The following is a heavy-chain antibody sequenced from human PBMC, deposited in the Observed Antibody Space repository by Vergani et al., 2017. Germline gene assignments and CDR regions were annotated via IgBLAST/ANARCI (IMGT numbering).Heavy chain of an antibody. D-gene: IGHD3-22*01. CDR1: GGSISSGGYY. J-gene: IGHJ3*02. CDR2: IYYSGST. CDR3: ARALTYYYDSSGYWLSFDI. V-gene: IGHV4-31*01. Sequence: QVQLQESGPGLVKPSQTLSLTCTVSGGSISSGGYYWSWIRQHPGKGLEWIGYIYYSGSTYYNPPLKSLVTISVDTSKNQFSLKLSSVTAAYTAVYYCARALTYYYDSSGYWLSFDIWGQGTMVTVSS.